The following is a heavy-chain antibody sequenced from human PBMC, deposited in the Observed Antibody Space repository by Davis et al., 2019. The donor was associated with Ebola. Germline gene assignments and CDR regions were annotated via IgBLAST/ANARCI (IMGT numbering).Heavy chain of an antibody. Sequence: ASVKVSCKASGYTFTSYDINWVRQATGQGLEWMGWMNPNSGNTGYAQKFQGRVTMTRNTSISTAYMELSSLRSEDTAVYYCAREKSRAVTTGVQVFDPWGQGTLVTVSS. D-gene: IGHD4-17*01. V-gene: IGHV1-8*01. CDR3: AREKSRAVTTGVQVFDP. CDR2: MNPNSGNT. CDR1: GYTFTSYD. J-gene: IGHJ5*02.